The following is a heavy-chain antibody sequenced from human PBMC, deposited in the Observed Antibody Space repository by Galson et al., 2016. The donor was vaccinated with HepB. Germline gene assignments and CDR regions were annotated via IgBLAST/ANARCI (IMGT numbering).Heavy chain of an antibody. Sequence: SETLSLTCTVSGGSISTSTYYWGWIRQPPGKGLEWIGSIYYSGNTYNNPSFKSRVTISVDTSKKQFSLKLSSVAAADTAVYYCATYKKSGYYYYMDVWGKGTTVTVSS. D-gene: IGHD1-1*01. CDR2: IYYSGNT. J-gene: IGHJ6*03. CDR3: ATYKKSGYYYYMDV. CDR1: GGSISTSTYY. V-gene: IGHV4-39*01.